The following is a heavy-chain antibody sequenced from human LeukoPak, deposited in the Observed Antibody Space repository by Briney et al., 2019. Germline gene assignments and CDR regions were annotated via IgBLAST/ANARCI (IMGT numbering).Heavy chain of an antibody. CDR2: ISGSGGTT. CDR1: GFTFSSYA. J-gene: IGHJ4*02. D-gene: IGHD6-13*01. Sequence: QTGGSLRLSCAASGFTFSSYAMSWVRQAPGKGLEWVSAISGSGGTTYYADSVKGRFTISRDNSKNTLYLQMNSLRAEDTAVYYCARTPSYSSLARASDYWGQGTLVTVSS. CDR3: ARTPSYSSLARASDY. V-gene: IGHV3-23*01.